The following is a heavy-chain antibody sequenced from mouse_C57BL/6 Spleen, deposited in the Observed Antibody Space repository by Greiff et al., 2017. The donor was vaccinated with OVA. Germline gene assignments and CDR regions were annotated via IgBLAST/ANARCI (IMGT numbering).Heavy chain of an antibody. V-gene: IGHV1-82*01. Sequence: VQLQQSGPELVKPGASVKISCKASGYAFSSSWMNWVKQRPGKGLEWIGRIYPGDGDTNYNGKFKGKATLTADKSSSTAYMQLSSLTSEDSAVYFCARIYDYDRADYWGQGTTLTVSS. D-gene: IGHD2-4*01. CDR1: GYAFSSSW. CDR2: IYPGDGDT. CDR3: ARIYDYDRADY. J-gene: IGHJ2*01.